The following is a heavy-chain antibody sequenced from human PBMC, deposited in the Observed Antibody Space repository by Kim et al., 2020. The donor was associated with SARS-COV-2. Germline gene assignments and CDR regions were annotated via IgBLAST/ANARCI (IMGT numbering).Heavy chain of an antibody. CDR1: GFTFSGYS. Sequence: GGSLRLSCAASGFTFSGYSMTWVRQGPGKGLEWVAFVSSTASIVYYADSVAVRFTISIDNAKNSITLHMNIMRDKNTAIYECASTTYYIDFCGQRTHVTV. D-gene: IGHD1-1*01. J-gene: IGHJ4*02. V-gene: IGHV3-48*02. CDR2: VSSTASIV. CDR3: ASTTYYIDF.